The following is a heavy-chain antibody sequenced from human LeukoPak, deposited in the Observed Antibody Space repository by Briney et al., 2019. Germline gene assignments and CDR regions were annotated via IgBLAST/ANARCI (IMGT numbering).Heavy chain of an antibody. CDR1: GFTFSRYW. CDR2: IKEDGSEK. J-gene: IGHJ4*02. Sequence: GGSLRLSCAASGFTFSRYWMSWVRQAPGKGLEWVANIKEDGSEKYYVDSVKGRFTISRDNAKNSLYLQMNSLRGEDTAVYYCARGGALYSGDYWGQATLVTVSS. CDR3: ARGGALYSGDY. D-gene: IGHD6-13*01. V-gene: IGHV3-7*05.